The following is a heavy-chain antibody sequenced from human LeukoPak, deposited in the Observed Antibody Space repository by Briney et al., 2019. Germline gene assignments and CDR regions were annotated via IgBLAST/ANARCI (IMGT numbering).Heavy chain of an antibody. J-gene: IGHJ3*02. CDR1: GFTFSDYY. Sequence: GGSLRLSCAASGFTFSDYYMSWIRQAPGKGLEWVSYISSSGSTIYYADSVKGRFTISRDNSKNTLYLQMNSLRAEDTAVYYCAKEVHYYDSSGYYYGPDAFDIWGQGTMVTVSS. CDR2: ISSSGSTI. D-gene: IGHD3-22*01. V-gene: IGHV3-11*01. CDR3: AKEVHYYDSSGYYYGPDAFDI.